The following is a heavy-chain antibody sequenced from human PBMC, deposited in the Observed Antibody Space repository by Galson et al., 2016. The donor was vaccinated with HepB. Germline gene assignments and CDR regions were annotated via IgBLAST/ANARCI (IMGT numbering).Heavy chain of an antibody. CDR2: FIPLFGTP. D-gene: IGHD3-16*01. J-gene: IGHJ4*02. Sequence: SVKVSCKASGDMFSFYGISWVRQAPGQGLEWMGGFIPLFGTPNYAQKFQDRVTISADESTSTAYMELISLSSEDTAVYYCARDQSEAFLGVFDSWGQGTPVTVSS. V-gene: IGHV1-69*13. CDR3: ARDQSEAFLGVFDS. CDR1: GDMFSFYG.